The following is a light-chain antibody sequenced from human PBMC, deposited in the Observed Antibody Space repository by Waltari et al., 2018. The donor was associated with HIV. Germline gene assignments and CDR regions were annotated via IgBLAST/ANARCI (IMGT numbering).Light chain of an antibody. V-gene: IGLV1-44*01. Sequence: QSVLPQPPSASGTPGQRVTISCSGSSSTIGTNTVHWYQHLPGSAPKLLIYSNNQRPSGVPDRFSASKSGTSASLAISGLRSEDEAEYYCAAWDENLNGLFGGGTKLTVL. CDR3: AAWDENLNGL. J-gene: IGLJ3*02. CDR1: SSTIGTNT. CDR2: SNN.